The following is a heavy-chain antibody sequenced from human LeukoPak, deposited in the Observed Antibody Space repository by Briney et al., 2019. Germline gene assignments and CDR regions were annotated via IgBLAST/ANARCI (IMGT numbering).Heavy chain of an antibody. D-gene: IGHD1-7*01. J-gene: IGHJ4*02. CDR1: GFTFSSYA. CDR3: AKDLVSGTTSIFDY. Sequence: GGSLRLSCAASGFTFSSYAMTWVRQAPWKGLEWVSAISGSGGSTYYADSVKGRFTISRDNSKNTLYLQMNSLRAEDTAVYYCAKDLVSGTTSIFDYWGQGTLVTVSS. CDR2: ISGSGGST. V-gene: IGHV3-23*01.